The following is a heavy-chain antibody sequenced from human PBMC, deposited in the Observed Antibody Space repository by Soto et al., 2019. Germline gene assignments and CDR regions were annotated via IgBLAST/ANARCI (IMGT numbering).Heavy chain of an antibody. CDR2: ISVYNGNT. CDR1: GYTFTSNG. J-gene: IGHJ4*02. D-gene: IGHD2-21*02. V-gene: IGHV1-18*01. Sequence: GASVKVSCKASGYTFTSNGISWVRQAPGQGLEWMGWISVYNGNTNYAQKLQGRVTMTTDTSTSTAYMELRSLRSDDTAVYYCARDLAYCGGDCYPIDYWGQGTLVTVSS. CDR3: ARDLAYCGGDCYPIDY.